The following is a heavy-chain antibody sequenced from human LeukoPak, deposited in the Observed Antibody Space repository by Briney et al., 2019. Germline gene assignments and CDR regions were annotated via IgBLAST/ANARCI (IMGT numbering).Heavy chain of an antibody. V-gene: IGHV1-69*06. Sequence: SVKVSCKASGGSFSSYAISWVRQAPGQGLEWMGGIIPIFGTANYAQKFQGRVTITADKSTSTAYMELSSLRSEDTAVYYCARDVGDYGDYPYYYYYMDVWGKGTTVTVSS. CDR2: IIPIFGTA. CDR3: ARDVGDYGDYPYYYYYMDV. CDR1: GGSFSSYA. J-gene: IGHJ6*03. D-gene: IGHD4-17*01.